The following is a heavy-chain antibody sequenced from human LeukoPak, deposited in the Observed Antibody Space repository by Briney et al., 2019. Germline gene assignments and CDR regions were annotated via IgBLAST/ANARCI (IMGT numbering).Heavy chain of an antibody. D-gene: IGHD3-16*01. CDR2: IIPIFGTA. CDR1: GGTFSSYA. V-gene: IGHV1-69*06. CDR3: ARPIMITSGNAFDI. Sequence: ASVKVSCKASGGTFSSYAISWMRQAPGQGLEWMGGIIPIFGTANYAQKFQGRVTITADKSTSTAYMELSSLRSEDTAVYYCARPIMITSGNAFDIWGQGTMVTVSS. J-gene: IGHJ3*02.